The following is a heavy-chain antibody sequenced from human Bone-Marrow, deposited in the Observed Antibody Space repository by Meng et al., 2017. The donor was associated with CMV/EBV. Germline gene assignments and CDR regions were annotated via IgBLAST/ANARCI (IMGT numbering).Heavy chain of an antibody. D-gene: IGHD4-23*01. CDR1: GFTFSSYS. CDR2: ISSSSSYI. Sequence: GGSLRLSCAASGFTFSSYSMNWVRQAPGKGLEWVSSISSSSSYIYYADSVKGRFTISRDNAKNSLYLQMNSLRAEDTAVYYCARDVPHDYGGYFDYWGQGTLVTVSS. J-gene: IGHJ4*02. V-gene: IGHV3-21*01. CDR3: ARDVPHDYGGYFDY.